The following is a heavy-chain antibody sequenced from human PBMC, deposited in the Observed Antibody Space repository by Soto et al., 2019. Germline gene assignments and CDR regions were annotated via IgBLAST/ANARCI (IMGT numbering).Heavy chain of an antibody. CDR3: AKPVDSGSSWLYYFDY. CDR1: GFTFTTAW. D-gene: IGHD6-13*01. Sequence: GSLRLSCAASGFTFTTAWINWVRQAPGKGLEWVGRIKSKIDGGTTDFAAPVKGRFAISRDDSRNVVYLQMNSLTTEDTAIYYCAKPVDSGSSWLYYFDYWGQGTLVTVSS. CDR2: IKSKIDGGTT. V-gene: IGHV3-15*07. J-gene: IGHJ4*02.